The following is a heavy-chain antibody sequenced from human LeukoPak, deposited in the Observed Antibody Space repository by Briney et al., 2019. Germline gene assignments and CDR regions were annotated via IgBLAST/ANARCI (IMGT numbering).Heavy chain of an antibody. CDR1: GSTFSNYD. Sequence: ASVKVSCKASGSTFSNYDINWVRQATGQGLEWMGWMNSNSGNTGYAQKFQGRVTMTRDTSISTAYMELGSLTSEDTAVYYCARPKDGYTNFDYWGHGTLVTVSS. V-gene: IGHV1-8*01. D-gene: IGHD5-24*01. CDR3: ARPKDGYTNFDY. CDR2: MNSNSGNT. J-gene: IGHJ4*01.